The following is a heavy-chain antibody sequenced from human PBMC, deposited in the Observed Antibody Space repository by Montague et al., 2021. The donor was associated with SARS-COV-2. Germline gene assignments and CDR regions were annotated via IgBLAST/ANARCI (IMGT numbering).Heavy chain of an antibody. V-gene: IGHV4-61*01. J-gene: IGHJ4*02. CDR2: VYHTGST. Sequence: TLSLTCSVSGVSISSGSYYWSWVRQPPGKGLEWIGYVYHTGSTXXNPSLKSRVTLSIDTSKNQFSLNLTSVTAADTAVYYCVREKYYFDDSGSKWGQGTLVTV. D-gene: IGHD3-22*01. CDR3: VREKYYFDDSGSK. CDR1: GVSISSGSYY.